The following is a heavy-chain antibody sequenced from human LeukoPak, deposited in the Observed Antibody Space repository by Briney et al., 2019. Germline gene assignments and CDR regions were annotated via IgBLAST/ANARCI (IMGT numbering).Heavy chain of an antibody. CDR3: ARGGRYSYGLRY. CDR1: GGSFSGYY. J-gene: IGHJ4*02. CDR2: INHSGST. V-gene: IGHV4-34*01. D-gene: IGHD5-18*01. Sequence: SETLSLTCAVYGGSFSGYYWSWIRQPPGKGLEWIGGINHSGSTNYNPSLKSRVTISVDTSKNQFSLKLSSVTAADTAVYYCARGGRYSYGLRYWGQGTLVAVSS.